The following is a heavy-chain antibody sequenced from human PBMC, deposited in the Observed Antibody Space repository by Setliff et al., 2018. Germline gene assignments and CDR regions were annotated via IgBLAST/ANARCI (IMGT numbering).Heavy chain of an antibody. V-gene: IGHV1-18*01. CDR1: GYTFTNYG. CDR3: ARRPIALAGYRKGAFDI. CDR2: VFTYNGDT. J-gene: IGHJ3*02. Sequence: ASVKVSCKASGYTFTNYGINWVRQAPGQGLEWLGWVFTYNGDTKSAQKFRGRVTMTTDISTSTVYMELRTLRSDDTAVYYCARRPIALAGYRKGAFDIWGQGTMVTVSS. D-gene: IGHD6-19*01.